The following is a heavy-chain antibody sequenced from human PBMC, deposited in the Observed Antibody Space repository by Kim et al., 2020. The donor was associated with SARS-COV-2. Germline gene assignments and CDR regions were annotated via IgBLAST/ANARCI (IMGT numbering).Heavy chain of an antibody. CDR3: ARGPNYYHDYIEL. CDR2: ITAIFETA. CDR1: GGILNSYG. V-gene: IGHV1-69*13. Sequence: SVKVSCKASGGILNSYGISWVRQAPGQGLEWMGGITAIFETAKYAQKFQGRATITADESTRTTYMELSSLRSEDTAVYYCARGPNYYHDYIELWGTGTTVTVSS. J-gene: IGHJ6*03.